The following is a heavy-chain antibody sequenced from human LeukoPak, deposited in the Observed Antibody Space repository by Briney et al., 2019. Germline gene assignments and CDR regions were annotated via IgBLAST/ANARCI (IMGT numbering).Heavy chain of an antibody. CDR1: GYSSTSYW. V-gene: IGHV5-51*01. Sequence: GESLKISCKGSGYSSTSYWIGWVRQMPGKGLEWMGIIYPDDSDTRYSPSFQGQVTISADKSVSTAYLQWSSLKASDTAMYYCARQKRVAAAGTEIDYWGQGTLVMVSS. J-gene: IGHJ4*02. D-gene: IGHD6-13*01. CDR3: ARQKRVAAAGTEIDY. CDR2: IYPDDSDT.